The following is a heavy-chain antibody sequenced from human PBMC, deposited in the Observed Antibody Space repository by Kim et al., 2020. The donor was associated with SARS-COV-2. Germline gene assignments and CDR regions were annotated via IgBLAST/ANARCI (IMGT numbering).Heavy chain of an antibody. J-gene: IGHJ3*02. Sequence: GGSLRLSCAASGFTFSSYAMSWVRQAPGKGLEWVSAISGSGGSTYYADSVKGRFTISRDNSKNTLYLQMNSLRAEDTAIYYCAKEDCSGGSCYEEDAFDIWGQGTMVTVSS. CDR3: AKEDCSGGSCYEEDAFDI. CDR1: GFTFSSYA. D-gene: IGHD2-15*01. CDR2: ISGSGGST. V-gene: IGHV3-23*01.